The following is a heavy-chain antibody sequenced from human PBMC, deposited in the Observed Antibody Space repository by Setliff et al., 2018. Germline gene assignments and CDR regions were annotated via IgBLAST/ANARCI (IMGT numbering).Heavy chain of an antibody. Sequence: ASVKVSCKASGYTFTGYDINWVRQAPGQGLEWMGWMNPNSGNTGFAQNFQGRVTMTRNTSISTAYMELSALRSDDTAVYYCARRFSSGNYNNLGYWGQGALVTVSS. D-gene: IGHD3-10*01. J-gene: IGHJ4*02. CDR2: MNPNSGNT. V-gene: IGHV1-8*01. CDR1: GYTFTGYD. CDR3: ARRFSSGNYNNLGY.